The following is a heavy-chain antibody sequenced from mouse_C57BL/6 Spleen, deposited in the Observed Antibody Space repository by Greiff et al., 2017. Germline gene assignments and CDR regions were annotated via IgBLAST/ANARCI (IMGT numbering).Heavy chain of an antibody. Sequence: EVQLQESVAELVRPGASVKLSCTASGFNIKNTYMHWVKQRPEQGLEWIGRIDPASGNTNYAPKFKGKATITADTSSNTAYLQLSSLTSEDTAISYCARSRGLDPSFDYWGQGTTLTVSS. V-gene: IGHV14-3*01. CDR1: GFNIKNTY. J-gene: IGHJ2*01. CDR3: ARSRGLDPSFDY. D-gene: IGHD1-1*01. CDR2: IDPASGNT.